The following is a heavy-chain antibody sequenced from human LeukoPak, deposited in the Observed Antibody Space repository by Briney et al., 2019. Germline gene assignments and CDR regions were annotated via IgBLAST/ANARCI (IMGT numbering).Heavy chain of an antibody. CDR1: GGSFSGYY. CDR3: ARVLAVAGPFYFDY. Sequence: SETLSLTCAVYGGSFSGYYWSWIRQPPGKGLEWIGEINHSGSTNYNPSLKSRVTISVDTSKNQFSLKLSSVTAADTAVYYCARVLAVAGPFYFDYWGQGTLVTVSS. V-gene: IGHV4-34*01. CDR2: INHSGST. D-gene: IGHD6-19*01. J-gene: IGHJ4*02.